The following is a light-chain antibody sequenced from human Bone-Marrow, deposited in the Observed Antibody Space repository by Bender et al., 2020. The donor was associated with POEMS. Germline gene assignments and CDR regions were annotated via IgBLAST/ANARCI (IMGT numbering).Light chain of an antibody. V-gene: IGLV2-14*03. CDR2: DVS. J-gene: IGLJ2*01. Sequence: QSVLTQPPSASGTPGQRVTISCSGGSSNIGAHAVNWYQQLPGKAPKLIIYDVSRRPSGISNRFFGSISGNTASLTISGLQIVDEADYYCSSFISMTSLVVFGGGTKLTVL. CDR3: SSFISMTSLVV. CDR1: SSNIGAHA.